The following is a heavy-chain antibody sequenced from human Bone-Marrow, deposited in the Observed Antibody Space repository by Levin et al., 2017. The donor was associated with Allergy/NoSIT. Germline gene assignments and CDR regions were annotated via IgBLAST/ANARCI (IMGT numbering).Heavy chain of an antibody. Sequence: GGSLRLSCAASGFTFSSYAMSWVRQAPGKGLEWVSSISGSGGSTYYTDSVKGRFTISRDNSKNTLYLQMNSLRAEDTAVYYCAKDALGYSRSLGDFDYWGQGTLVTVSS. V-gene: IGHV3-23*01. CDR3: AKDALGYSRSLGDFDY. J-gene: IGHJ4*02. D-gene: IGHD6-13*01. CDR2: ISGSGGST. CDR1: GFTFSSYA.